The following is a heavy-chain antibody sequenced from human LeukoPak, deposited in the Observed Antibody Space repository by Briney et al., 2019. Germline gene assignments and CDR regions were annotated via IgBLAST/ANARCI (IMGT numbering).Heavy chain of an antibody. CDR1: GGSISSGGYS. V-gene: IGHV4-61*08. CDR3: ARGHVLLWFGELLGGWFDP. J-gene: IGHJ5*02. CDR2: IYTSGST. D-gene: IGHD3-10*01. Sequence: SETLSLTCAVSGGSISSGGYSWSWIRQPPGKGLEWIGYIYTSGSTNYNPSLKSRVTISVDTSKNQFSLKLSSVTAADTAVYYCARGHVLLWFGELLGGWFDPWGQGTLVTVSS.